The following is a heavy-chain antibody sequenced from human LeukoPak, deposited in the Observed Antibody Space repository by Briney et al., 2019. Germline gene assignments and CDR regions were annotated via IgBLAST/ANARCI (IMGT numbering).Heavy chain of an antibody. CDR1: GFTFSSYA. J-gene: IGHJ4*02. V-gene: IGHV3-23*01. D-gene: IGHD1-1*01. CDR2: IGGSGGST. Sequence: GGSLRLSCAASGFTFSSYAMSWVRQAPGKGLEWVSGIGGSGGSTYYADSVKGRFTISRDNSKNTLYLQMNSLRAEDTAVYYCLNVGTWKFDYWGQGTLVTVSS. CDR3: LNVGTWKFDY.